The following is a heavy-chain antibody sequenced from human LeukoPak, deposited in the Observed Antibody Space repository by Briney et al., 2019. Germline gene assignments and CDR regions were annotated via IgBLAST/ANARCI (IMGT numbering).Heavy chain of an antibody. CDR3: SRWGTYSSSWLGAFDI. CDR1: GFTVSSNY. V-gene: IGHV3-7*05. Sequence: PGGSLRLSCAASGFTVSSNYMSWVRQAPGKGLEWVANIKQDGSEKYYVDSVKGRFTTSRDNARNSLHLQMNSLRAEDTAVYYCSRWGTYSSSWLGAFDIWGQGTVVTVSS. CDR2: IKQDGSEK. J-gene: IGHJ3*02. D-gene: IGHD6-13*01.